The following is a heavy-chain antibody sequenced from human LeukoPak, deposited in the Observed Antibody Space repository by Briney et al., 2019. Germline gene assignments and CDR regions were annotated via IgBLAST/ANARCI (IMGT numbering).Heavy chain of an antibody. CDR2: IKQGGSEK. CDR3: AREAKGSGGKDY. D-gene: IGHD4-23*01. CDR1: GFTFSSHW. J-gene: IGHJ4*02. Sequence: GGSLRLSCAASGFTFSSHWMTWVRQAPGKGLEWVANIKQGGSEKHYVDSVKGRFTISRDDAKNSLYLQMNSLTVEDTAVYYCAREAKGSGGKDYWGQGTLVTVSS. V-gene: IGHV3-7*05.